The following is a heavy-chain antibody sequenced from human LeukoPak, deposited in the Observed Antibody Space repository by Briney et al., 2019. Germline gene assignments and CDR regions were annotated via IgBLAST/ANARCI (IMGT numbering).Heavy chain of an antibody. D-gene: IGHD2-2*01. CDR2: ISDSGGST. Sequence: GGSLRLSRAASGFTFSSYAMTWVRQAPGKGLEWVSGISDSGGSTYYADSVKGRFTISRDNSKNTVYLQMNSLRAEDTAVYYCAKDRYCSSASCYGDGWFDPWGQGTLVTVSS. CDR3: AKDRYCSSASCYGDGWFDP. V-gene: IGHV3-23*01. CDR1: GFTFSSYA. J-gene: IGHJ5*02.